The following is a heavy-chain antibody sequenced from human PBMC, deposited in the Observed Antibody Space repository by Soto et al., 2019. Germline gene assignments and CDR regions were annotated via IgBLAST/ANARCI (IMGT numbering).Heavy chain of an antibody. D-gene: IGHD4-4*01. J-gene: IGHJ5*02. CDR3: VKDPSPTTGPTDDNWFDP. CDR2: ISTSGSTI. CDR1: GLTFSSYE. V-gene: IGHV3-48*03. Sequence: GGSLRLSCAASGLTFSSYEMNWVRQAPGKGLEWVSYISTSGSTIYYADSVRGRFTISRDNAKNSLYLQMNSLRAEDTAVYYCVKDPSPTTGPTDDNWFDPWGLGTMVTVSS.